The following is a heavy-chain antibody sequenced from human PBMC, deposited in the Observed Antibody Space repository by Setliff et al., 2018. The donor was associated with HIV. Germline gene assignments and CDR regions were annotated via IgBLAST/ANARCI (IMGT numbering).Heavy chain of an antibody. Sequence: ASVKVSCKASGYTFISNDINWVRQTTGQGLEWMGWMSPNSGDTGYAQNFQGRVTMTRDTSMNTAYMERSNLRFEDTAVYYCARQLSNSLESWGQGTPVTVSS. CDR3: ARQLSNSLES. J-gene: IGHJ4*02. CDR1: GYTFISND. D-gene: IGHD1-1*01. CDR2: MSPNSGDT. V-gene: IGHV1-8*01.